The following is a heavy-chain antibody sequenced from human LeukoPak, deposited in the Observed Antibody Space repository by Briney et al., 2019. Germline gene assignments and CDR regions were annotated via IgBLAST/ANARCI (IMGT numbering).Heavy chain of an antibody. J-gene: IGHJ4*02. V-gene: IGHV3-20*04. Sequence: PGGSLRLSCAASGFTFDDYGMSWVRQAPGKGLEWVSDINWSGGSTRYADSVKGRFTISRDNTKNSLYLQMNSLRAEDTAVYYCNYDSSGRALYYFDYWGQGTLVTVSS. CDR2: INWSGGST. D-gene: IGHD3-22*01. CDR1: GFTFDDYG. CDR3: NYDSSGRALYYFDY.